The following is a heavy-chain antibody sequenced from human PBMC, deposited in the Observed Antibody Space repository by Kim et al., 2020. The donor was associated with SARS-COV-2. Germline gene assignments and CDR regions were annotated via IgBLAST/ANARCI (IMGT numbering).Heavy chain of an antibody. J-gene: IGHJ5*02. CDR3: AKETLEWLHAFSP. V-gene: IGHV3-23*01. Sequence: YADSVKVRFTISRDSSKNTLYLRMNSLRAEDTAVYYCAKETLEWLHAFSPWGQGTLVTVSS. D-gene: IGHD3-3*01.